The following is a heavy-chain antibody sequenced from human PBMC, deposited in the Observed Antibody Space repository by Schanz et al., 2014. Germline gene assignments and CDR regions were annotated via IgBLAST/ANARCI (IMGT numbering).Heavy chain of an antibody. D-gene: IGHD6-13*01. CDR1: GYIFGSHG. J-gene: IGHJ4*02. CDR3: ARDGEAAAGCDY. Sequence: QLMQSGSEVRKPGASVKVSCKASGYIFGSHGMTWVRQAPGQGPELMGWINAHTGNTQYAQKFQGRVTMTRDTSTSTVYMKLSSLRSEDTAVYYCARDGEAAAGCDYWGQGTLVTVSS. V-gene: IGHV1-18*01. CDR2: INAHTGNT.